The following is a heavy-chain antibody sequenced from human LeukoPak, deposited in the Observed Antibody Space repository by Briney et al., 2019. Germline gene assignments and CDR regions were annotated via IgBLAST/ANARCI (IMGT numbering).Heavy chain of an antibody. CDR2: INPNSGGT. J-gene: IGHJ4*02. D-gene: IGHD2-15*01. V-gene: IGHV1-2*04. CDR3: ARVSKLGCSGVTCYSAFDY. Sequence: ASAKVSCKASGYTFTAYYIHWVRQAPGQGLEWMGWINPNSGGTDYAQKFQGWVTMTRDTSINTAYMELNRLTSDDTAVYYCARVSKLGCSGVTCYSAFDYWGQGSLVTVSS. CDR1: GYTFTAYY.